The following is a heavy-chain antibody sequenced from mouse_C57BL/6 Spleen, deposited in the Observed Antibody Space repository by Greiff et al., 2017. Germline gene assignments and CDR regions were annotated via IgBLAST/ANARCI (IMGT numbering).Heavy chain of an antibody. CDR1: GYTFTDYY. CDR3: ARVRGGPDY. Sequence: EVQLQPSGPELVKPGASVKISCKASGYTFTDYYMNWVKQSHGKSLEWSGDINPNNGGTSYNQKFKGKATLTVDKYSSTAYMELRSLTSEDSAVYYCARVRGGPDYWGQGTTLTVSS. V-gene: IGHV1-26*01. CDR2: INPNNGGT. J-gene: IGHJ2*01.